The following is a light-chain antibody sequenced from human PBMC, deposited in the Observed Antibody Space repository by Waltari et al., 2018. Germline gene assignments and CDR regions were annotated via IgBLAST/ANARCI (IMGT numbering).Light chain of an antibody. CDR2: GAS. CDR1: QSVSKH. V-gene: IGKV3-20*01. Sequence: EIVLTQSPGTLSLSPGDRAILPCRDSQSVSKHLAWYQQKPCQAPSLLLLGASSRATGIPDRFRANASGTDLSLTISIVEPEDLALYYWQQCVCLPATFGQGTQVEIE. J-gene: IGKJ1*01. CDR3: QQCVCLPAT.